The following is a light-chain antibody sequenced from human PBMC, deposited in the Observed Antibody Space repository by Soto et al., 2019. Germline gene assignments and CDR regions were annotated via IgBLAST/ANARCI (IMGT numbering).Light chain of an antibody. CDR1: QSVSGSS. J-gene: IGKJ2*01. Sequence: EIVLTQSPGTLSLSPGERATLSCRASQSVSGSSLAWYQLNPGQAPRLLISGASSRATGVPDRFSGSESGTDFTFISSSLEPEDFGMYYCHQYGSFPHTFGQGTELETK. CDR3: HQYGSFPHT. V-gene: IGKV3-20*01. CDR2: GAS.